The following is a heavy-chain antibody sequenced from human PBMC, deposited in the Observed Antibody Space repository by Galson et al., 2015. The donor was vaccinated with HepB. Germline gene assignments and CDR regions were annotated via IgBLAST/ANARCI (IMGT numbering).Heavy chain of an antibody. CDR1: GDTLTSYS. CDR3: ARWGMDAFDV. J-gene: IGHJ3*01. V-gene: IGHV1-69*02. D-gene: IGHD7-27*01. Sequence: SVKVSCKASGDTLTSYSIGWLRQAPGQGLEWMGRIIAVLDLPEYAQKFQGRVTITADRSTSTAYMELSSLRSGDTAVYFCARWGMDAFDVWGQGTKVTVSS. CDR2: IIAVLDLP.